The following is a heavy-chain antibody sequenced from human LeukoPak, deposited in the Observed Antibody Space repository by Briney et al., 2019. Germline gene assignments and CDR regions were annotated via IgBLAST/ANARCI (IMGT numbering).Heavy chain of an antibody. J-gene: IGHJ4*02. V-gene: IGHV3-48*03. CDR2: ISSSGGTI. CDR3: ASNDCSSTSCYFDNFDY. CDR1: GFTFSSYE. Sequence: GGSLRLSCAVSGFTFSSYEMNWVRQAPGKGVEGVSYISSSGGTIYYADSVKGRFTISRDNAKNSLYLQMNSLRAEDTAVYYCASNDCSSTSCYFDNFDYWGQGTLVTVSS. D-gene: IGHD2-2*01.